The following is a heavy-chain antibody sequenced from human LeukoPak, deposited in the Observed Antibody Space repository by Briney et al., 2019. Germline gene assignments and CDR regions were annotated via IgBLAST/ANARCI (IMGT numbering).Heavy chain of an antibody. V-gene: IGHV3-66*01. CDR2: IYGGEST. J-gene: IGHJ4*02. CDR3: AREGGHDYSDYGGVFDY. CDR1: GITVSTKY. Sequence: GGSLRLSCAVSGITVSTKYMSWVRQAPGKGLEWVSVIYGGESTNYADSVKGRFTISRDNSKNTLSLHMNSLRAEDTAIYYCAREGGHDYSDYGGVFDYWGQGTLVTVSS. D-gene: IGHD4-11*01.